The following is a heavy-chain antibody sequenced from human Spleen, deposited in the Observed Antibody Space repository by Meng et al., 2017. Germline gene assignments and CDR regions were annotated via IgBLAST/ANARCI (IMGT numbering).Heavy chain of an antibody. CDR2: ISYDGSNK. D-gene: IGHD3-22*01. CDR1: GFIFSSYA. J-gene: IGHJ4*02. CDR3: ATDPSESSSYIVDC. Sequence: QVQLVESGGGVVQPGRSLRLSCAASGFIFSSYAMLWVRQAPGKGLEWVAVISYDGSNKYYADSVKGRFTISRDSSKNTMYLQMNSLRADDTAVYYCATDPSESSSYIVDCWGQGSLVTVSS. V-gene: IGHV3-30*14.